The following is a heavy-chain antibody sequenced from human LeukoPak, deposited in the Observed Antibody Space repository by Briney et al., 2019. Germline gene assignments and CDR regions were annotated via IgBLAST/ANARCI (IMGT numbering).Heavy chain of an antibody. CDR3: ARGYRFFDY. CDR2: INHSGST. V-gene: IGHV4-34*01. J-gene: IGHJ4*02. D-gene: IGHD3-16*02. CDR1: GGSFSGYY. Sequence: PSETLSLTCAVYGGSFSGYYWSWIRQPPGKGLEWIGEINHSGSTNYNPSLKRRVTISVDTSKNQFSLKLSSVTAADTAVYYCARGYRFFDYWGQGTLVTVSS.